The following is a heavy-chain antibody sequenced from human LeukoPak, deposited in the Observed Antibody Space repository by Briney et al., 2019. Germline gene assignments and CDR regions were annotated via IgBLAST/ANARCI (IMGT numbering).Heavy chain of an antibody. CDR3: AREAEAFDY. CDR2: ISYDGSNK. J-gene: IGHJ4*02. Sequence: PGRSLRLSCAASGFTFSSYAMHWVRQAPGKGLEGVAVISYDGSNKYYAHSVKGRFTISRDNSKNTLYLQMNNLRAEDTAVYYCAREAEAFDYWGQGTLVTVSS. V-gene: IGHV3-30-3*01. CDR1: GFTFSSYA.